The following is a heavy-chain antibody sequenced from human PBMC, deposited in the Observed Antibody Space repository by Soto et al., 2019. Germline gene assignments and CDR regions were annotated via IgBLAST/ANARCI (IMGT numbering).Heavy chain of an antibody. CDR3: ARVGDSSGFDI. D-gene: IGHD3-22*01. V-gene: IGHV3-33*01. J-gene: IGHJ3*02. CDR1: GFTFSSYG. CDR2: IWYDGSNK. Sequence: GESLKISCAASGFTFSSYGMHWVRQAPGKGLEWVAVIWYDGSNKYYADSVKGRFTISRDNSKNTLYLQMNSLRAEDTAVYYCARVGDSSGFDIWGQGTMVTVSS.